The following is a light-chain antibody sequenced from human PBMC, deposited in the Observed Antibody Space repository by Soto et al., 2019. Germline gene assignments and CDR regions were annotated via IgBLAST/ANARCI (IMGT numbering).Light chain of an antibody. Sequence: EIVSTQSPCTLSLSPGDRASLSCRASQSVSSNYLAWFQQKPGQAPRLLISGASNRASDIPDRFSGSGSGTDFTLAIRRLEPEDFAVYYCHQFGYSPRTFGQGTKVDIK. V-gene: IGKV3-20*01. CDR1: QSVSSNY. CDR3: HQFGYSPRT. J-gene: IGKJ1*01. CDR2: GAS.